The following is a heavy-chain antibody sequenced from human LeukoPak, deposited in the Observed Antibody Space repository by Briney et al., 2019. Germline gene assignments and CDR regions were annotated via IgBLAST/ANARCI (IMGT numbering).Heavy chain of an antibody. CDR2: IDGDNGKT. CDR1: GYSFTHYC. Sequence: ASVKVSCKASGYSFTHYCLHWVRQAPGQRLEWMGCIDGDNGKTQYSQKFLGRLTITRDTSANTAYIEVSSLRSEDTAVYFCVRGGPNPSGWLLDNWGQETLVTVSS. D-gene: IGHD6-19*01. CDR3: VRGGPNPSGWLLDN. J-gene: IGHJ4*02. V-gene: IGHV1-3*01.